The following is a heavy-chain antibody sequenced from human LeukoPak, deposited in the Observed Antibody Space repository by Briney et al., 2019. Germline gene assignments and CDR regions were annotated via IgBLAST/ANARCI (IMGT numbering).Heavy chain of an antibody. J-gene: IGHJ4*02. CDR2: IHHTGTP. D-gene: IGHD7-27*01. V-gene: IGHV4-39*01. CDR1: GASISTNTHY. Sequence: SETLSLICIVSGASISTNTHYWGWVHQPPGKGLEWIASIHHTGTPYYNPPLKSRVTISVDTSKNQFSLQFSSVIAADTAVYYCMRHASGEPPRYWGQGTLVTASS. CDR3: MRHASGEPPRY.